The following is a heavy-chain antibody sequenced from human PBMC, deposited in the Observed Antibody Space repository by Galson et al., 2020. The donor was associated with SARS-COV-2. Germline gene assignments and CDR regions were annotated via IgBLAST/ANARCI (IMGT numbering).Heavy chain of an antibody. CDR3: ARGRIGVVPAPILGLGPYYEYYAMDV. V-gene: IGHV4-34*01. CDR2: INHSGTA. D-gene: IGHD2-2*01. J-gene: IGHJ6*02. CDR1: VGSFSGFS. Sequence: ETSETLSLTCAVYVGSFSGFSWSWVRQSPGKGLEWIGEINHSGTANYNPSLKSRVTISVDTSNNQFSLKLTSVTAAETGVYFCARGRIGVVPAPILGLGPYYEYYAMDVWGQGTTITVSS.